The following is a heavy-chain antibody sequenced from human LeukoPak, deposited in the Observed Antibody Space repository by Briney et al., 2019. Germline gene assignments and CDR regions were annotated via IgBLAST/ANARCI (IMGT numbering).Heavy chain of an antibody. CDR2: ISSSGSYI. D-gene: IGHD6-13*01. J-gene: IGHJ4*02. Sequence: GGSLRLSCAASGFTFSTYSMNWVRQAPGKGLEWVSAISSSGSYIYYADSVKGRFTISRDNAKNSLYLQMNSLRAEDTAVYYCTTRDSSNWYGYWGQGTLVTVSS. CDR1: GFTFSTYS. CDR3: TTRDSSNWYGY. V-gene: IGHV3-21*01.